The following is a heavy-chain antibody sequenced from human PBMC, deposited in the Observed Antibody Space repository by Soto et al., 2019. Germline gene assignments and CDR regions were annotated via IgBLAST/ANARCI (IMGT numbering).Heavy chain of an antibody. V-gene: IGHV1-18*01. CDR3: ARRSRGGSYWYCFDS. J-gene: IGHJ4*02. CDR1: GYTFTNYG. CDR2: ISAYNGHT. D-gene: IGHD3-16*01. Sequence: QVQLVQSGAEVKKPGASVKVSCKASGYTFTNYGISWVRQDPGQGLEWMGWISAYNGHTDYAQNFQGRVTMTADTSTTTDYMELRSLGSDDTDVYYCARRSRGGSYWYCFDSWGQGTMVTVSS.